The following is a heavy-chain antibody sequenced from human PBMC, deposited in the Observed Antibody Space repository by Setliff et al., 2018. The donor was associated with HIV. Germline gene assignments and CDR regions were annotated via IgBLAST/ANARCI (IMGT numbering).Heavy chain of an antibody. CDR1: GGSITSYY. CDR3: ARDYSGCYYFDC. J-gene: IGHJ4*02. V-gene: IGHV4-59*12. Sequence: SETLSLTCTVSGGSITSYYWSWIRQPPGKGLEWIGYIFYSGSTYYSPSLKRRLTISVDTSKNQFALTLSAVTAADTAVYYCARDYSGCYYFDCWGQGTLVTVSS. CDR2: IFYSGST. D-gene: IGHD6-19*01.